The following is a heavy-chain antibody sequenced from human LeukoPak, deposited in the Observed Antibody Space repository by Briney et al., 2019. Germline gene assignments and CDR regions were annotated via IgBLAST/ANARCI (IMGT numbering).Heavy chain of an antibody. J-gene: IGHJ6*02. V-gene: IGHV4-30-4*01. Sequence: PSETLSLTCTVSGGSISSGDYYWSWIRQPPGKGLEWIGYIYYSGSTYYNPSLKSRVTISVDTSKNQFSLKLSSVTAADTAVYYCARVYVALYYYGMDVWGQGTTVTVSS. CDR1: GGSISSGDYY. CDR3: ARVYVALYYYGMDV. CDR2: IYYSGST. D-gene: IGHD2-8*01.